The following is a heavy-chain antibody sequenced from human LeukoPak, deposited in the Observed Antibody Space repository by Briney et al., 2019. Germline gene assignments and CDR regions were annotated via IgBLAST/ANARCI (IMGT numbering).Heavy chain of an antibody. Sequence: SETLSLTCTVSGGSISSYYWSWIRQPPGKGLEWIGYIYYSGSTNYNPSLKSRVTISVDTSKNQFSLKLSSVTAAGTAVYYCARHDGYSSGWWNFDYWGQGTLVTVSS. D-gene: IGHD6-19*01. V-gene: IGHV4-59*08. CDR1: GGSISSYY. CDR3: ARHDGYSSGWWNFDY. J-gene: IGHJ4*02. CDR2: IYYSGST.